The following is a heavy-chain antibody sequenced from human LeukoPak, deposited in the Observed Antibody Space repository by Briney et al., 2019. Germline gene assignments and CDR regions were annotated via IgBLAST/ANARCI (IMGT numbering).Heavy chain of an antibody. CDR3: TRGSSLGYYYGMDV. CDR1: GFTFSSYA. D-gene: IGHD6-6*01. Sequence: PGGSLRLSCAASGFTFSSYAMTWVRQASGKGLEWVGRIRSKANNYATAYAASVNGRFTISRDDSKNTAYLQMNTLKTEDTAVYYCTRGSSLGYYYGMDVWGQGTTVSVSS. V-gene: IGHV3-73*01. CDR2: IRSKANNYAT. J-gene: IGHJ6*02.